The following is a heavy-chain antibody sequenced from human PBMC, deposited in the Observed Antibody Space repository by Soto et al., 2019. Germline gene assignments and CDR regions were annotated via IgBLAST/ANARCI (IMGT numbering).Heavy chain of an antibody. V-gene: IGHV3-30-3*01. J-gene: IGHJ4*02. CDR2: ISYDGSNK. CDR3: ARDHLAVAGTDY. CDR1: GFTFSSYA. Sequence: HPGGSLRLSCAASGFTFSSYAMHWVRQAPGKGLEWVAVISYDGSNKYYADSVKGRFTISRDNSKNTLYLQMNSLRAEDTAVYYCARDHLAVAGTDYWGQGTLVTVSS. D-gene: IGHD6-19*01.